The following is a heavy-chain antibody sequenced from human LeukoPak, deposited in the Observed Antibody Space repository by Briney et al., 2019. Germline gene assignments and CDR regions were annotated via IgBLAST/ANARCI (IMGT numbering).Heavy chain of an antibody. J-gene: IGHJ4*02. CDR3: ARGYGSGSYYHY. CDR2: INHSGST. Sequence: SETPSLTCAVYGGSFSGYYWSWIRQPPGKGLEWIGEINHSGSTNYNPSLKSRVTISVDTSKNQFSLKLSSVTAADTAVYYCARGYGSGSYYHYWGQGTLVTVSS. V-gene: IGHV4-34*01. CDR1: GGSFSGYY. D-gene: IGHD3-10*01.